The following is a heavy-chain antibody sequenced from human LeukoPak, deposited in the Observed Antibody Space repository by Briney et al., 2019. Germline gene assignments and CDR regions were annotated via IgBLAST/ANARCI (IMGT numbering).Heavy chain of an antibody. V-gene: IGHV4-39*01. D-gene: IGHD3-22*01. CDR3: ARQSGYYSVDAFGI. Sequence: SETLSLTCTVSGGSISSSSYYWGWIRQPPGKGLEWIGSIYYSGSTYYNPSLKSRVTISVDTSKNQFSLKLSSVTAADTAVYYCARQSGYYSVDAFGIWGQGTMVTVSS. CDR1: GGSISSSSYY. CDR2: IYYSGST. J-gene: IGHJ3*02.